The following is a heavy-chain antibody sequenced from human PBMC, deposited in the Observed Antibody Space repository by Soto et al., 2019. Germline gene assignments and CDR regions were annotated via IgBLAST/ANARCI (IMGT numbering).Heavy chain of an antibody. CDR1: GFTFSASA. CDR2: VRTKNNNYAT. D-gene: IGHD3-22*01. Sequence: EVQLVESGGGLVQPGSSLRLSCAASGFTFSASAIHWVRQASGKGLEWVGRVRTKNNNYATTYAASVTGRFTISRDDSRNTAFLQMSSLKTEDTAIYYCTSYDNSGYFYLNYWGQGTLVTVSS. J-gene: IGHJ4*02. V-gene: IGHV3-73*02. CDR3: TSYDNSGYFYLNY.